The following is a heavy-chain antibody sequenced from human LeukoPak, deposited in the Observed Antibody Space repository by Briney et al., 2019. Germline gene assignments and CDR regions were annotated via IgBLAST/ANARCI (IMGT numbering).Heavy chain of an antibody. V-gene: IGHV3-30*02. CDR1: GFSFNHYG. Sequence: PGGSLRLSRAASGFSFNHYGMHWVRRAPGKGLEWLAFIRDDGTNKYYAESVKGRFTISRDNSKNTLYLQMSSLRPGDTAVYFCAKDPAAAAGTIDYWGQGTLVTVSS. CDR2: IRDDGTNK. J-gene: IGHJ4*02. CDR3: AKDPAAAAGTIDY. D-gene: IGHD6-13*01.